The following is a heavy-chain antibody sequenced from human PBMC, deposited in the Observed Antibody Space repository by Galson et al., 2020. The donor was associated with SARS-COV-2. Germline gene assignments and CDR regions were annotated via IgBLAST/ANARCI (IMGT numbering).Heavy chain of an antibody. D-gene: IGHD2-21*02. CDR3: ARGGGGNSRFLDY. CDR1: GGTFSSYA. Sequence: KISCKASGGTFSSYAISWVRQAPGQGLEWMGGIIPIFGTANYAQKFQGRVTITADESTSTAYMELSSLRSEDTAVDYCARGGGGNSRFLDYWGQGTLVTVSS. V-gene: IGHV1-69*01. J-gene: IGHJ4*02. CDR2: IIPIFGTA.